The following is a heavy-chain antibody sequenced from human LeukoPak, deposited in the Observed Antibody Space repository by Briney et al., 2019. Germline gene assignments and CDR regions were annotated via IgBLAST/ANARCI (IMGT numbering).Heavy chain of an antibody. CDR3: ARGLVPAAISPDY. CDR1: GYTFTGYY. CDR2: INPNSGGT. V-gene: IGHV1-2*06. J-gene: IGHJ4*02. Sequence: ASVKVSCKASGYTFTGYYMHWVRQAPGQGLEWMGRINPNSGGTNYAQKFQGRVTMTRDTSISTAYMELSRLRSDDTAVYYCARGLVPAAISPDYWGQGTLVTVSS. D-gene: IGHD2-2*02.